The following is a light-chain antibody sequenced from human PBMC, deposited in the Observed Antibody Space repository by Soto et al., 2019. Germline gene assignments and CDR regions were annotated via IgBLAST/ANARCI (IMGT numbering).Light chain of an antibody. CDR2: DVS. V-gene: IGLV2-14*01. CDR1: SGDVGDYNY. J-gene: IGLJ1*01. CDR3: CSYTRSGTLI. Sequence: QSALTQPASVSGSPGQSITISCVGTSGDVGDYNYVSWYQQHPGKVPKVIIYDVSNRPSAVSYRFSGTKSGNTASLTVSGLQAVDEADYYCCSYTRSGTLIFGTGTKVTVL.